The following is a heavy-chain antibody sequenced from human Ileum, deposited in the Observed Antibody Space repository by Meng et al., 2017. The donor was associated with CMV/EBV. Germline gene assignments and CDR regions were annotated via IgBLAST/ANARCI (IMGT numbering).Heavy chain of an antibody. CDR1: GDSIDNGAYY. Sequence: GDSIDNGAYYWHWIRRRPAEGLEWIGFIEYSGTTSYNPSLKSRLIMSVDRSKNQFSLRLTSVTAADTAVYYCAREMTGTTEMYFDYWGQGTQVTVSS. CDR3: AREMTGTTEMYFDY. CDR2: IEYSGTT. J-gene: IGHJ4*02. V-gene: IGHV4-31*02. D-gene: IGHD1-1*01.